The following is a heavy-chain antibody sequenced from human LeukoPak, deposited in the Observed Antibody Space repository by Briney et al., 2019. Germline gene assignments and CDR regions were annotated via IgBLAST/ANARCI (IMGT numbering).Heavy chain of an antibody. J-gene: IGHJ4*02. CDR3: ARFADSSGYYFDY. CDR1: GGSFSGYY. V-gene: IGHV4-34*01. Sequence: SETLSLTCAVYGGSFSGYYWSWIRQPPGKGLEWIGEINHSGSTNYNPSLKSRVTISVDTSKNQFSLKLSSVTAADTAVYYCARFADSSGYYFDYWGQGTLVTVSS. D-gene: IGHD3-22*01. CDR2: INHSGST.